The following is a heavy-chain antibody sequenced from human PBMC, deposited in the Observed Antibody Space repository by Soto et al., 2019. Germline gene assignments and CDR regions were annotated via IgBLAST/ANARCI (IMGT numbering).Heavy chain of an antibody. CDR1: GFTFSSYA. D-gene: IGHD3-22*01. Sequence: GGSLRLSCAASGFTFSSYAMSWVRQAPGKGLEWVSAISGSGGSTYYADSVKGRFTISRDNSKNTLYLQMNSLRAEDTAVYYCAKELERNYYDSSGNFDYWGQGTLVTVSS. CDR3: AKELERNYYDSSGNFDY. CDR2: ISGSGGST. V-gene: IGHV3-23*01. J-gene: IGHJ4*02.